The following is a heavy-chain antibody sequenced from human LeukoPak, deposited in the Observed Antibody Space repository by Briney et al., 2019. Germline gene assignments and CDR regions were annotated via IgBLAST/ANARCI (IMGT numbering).Heavy chain of an antibody. CDR3: ARGSPSYDY. D-gene: IGHD3-10*01. J-gene: IGHJ4*02. V-gene: IGHV3-11*06. CDR2: ISSSSSYT. CDR1: GFTLSDYY. Sequence: GGSLRLSCAASGFTLSDYYKSWLRHGRGRGGVWVVYISSSSSYTNYADSVKGRFTISRDNAKNSLYLQMNSLRAEDTAVYYCARGSPSYDYWGQGTLVTVSS.